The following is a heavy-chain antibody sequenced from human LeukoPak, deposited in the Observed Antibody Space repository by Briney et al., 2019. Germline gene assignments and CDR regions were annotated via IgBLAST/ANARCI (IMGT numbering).Heavy chain of an antibody. CDR2: INNSGST. D-gene: IGHD2-2*01. V-gene: IGHV4-61*02. CDR1: GGSISSVSYY. CDR3: ARERECSSTTCYDYYYMDV. Sequence: SETLCLTCTVSGGSISSVSYYWSWIRQPAGKGLEWIGRINNSGSTNYNPSLKSRVTMSVDTSKNQFSLKLSSVTAADTAVYYCARERECSSTTCYDYYYMDVWGKGTTVTVSS. J-gene: IGHJ6*03.